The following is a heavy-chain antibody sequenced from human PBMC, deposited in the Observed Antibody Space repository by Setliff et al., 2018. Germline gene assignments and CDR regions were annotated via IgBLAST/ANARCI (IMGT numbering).Heavy chain of an antibody. J-gene: IGHJ6*03. D-gene: IGHD3-22*01. Sequence: SETVSLTCTVSGGGSINNYYWSWVRQSPGKGLEWIGFVHFGGDTNYNPSLKSRVTMSADTSNNQFSLNLRSVTAADTAVYYCARRSPAYYSDSSGYFYDTSPYMDVWGKGTTVTV. V-gene: IGHV4-59*01. CDR2: VHFGGDT. CDR1: GGGSINNYY. CDR3: ARRSPAYYSDSSGYFYDTSPYMDV.